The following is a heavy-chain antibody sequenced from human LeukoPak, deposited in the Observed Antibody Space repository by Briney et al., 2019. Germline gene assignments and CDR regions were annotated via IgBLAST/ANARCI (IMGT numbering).Heavy chain of an antibody. Sequence: GGSLRLSCAASGFTVSSNYMSWVRQAPGKGLEWVSVIYSGGSTYYADSVKGRFTTSRDNSKNTLYLQMNSLRAEDTAVYYCARDAYSSSWYGVDYWGQGTLVTVSS. V-gene: IGHV3-66*01. CDR3: ARDAYSSSWYGVDY. D-gene: IGHD6-13*01. CDR2: IYSGGST. CDR1: GFTVSSNY. J-gene: IGHJ4*02.